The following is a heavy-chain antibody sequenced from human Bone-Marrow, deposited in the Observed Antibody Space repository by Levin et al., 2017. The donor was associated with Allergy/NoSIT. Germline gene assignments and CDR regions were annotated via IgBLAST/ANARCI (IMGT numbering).Heavy chain of an antibody. V-gene: IGHV4-59*08. J-gene: IGHJ5*02. D-gene: IGHD1-20*01. Sequence: SETLSLTCTVSGGSISSYYWSWIRQPPGKGLEWIGYIYYSGSTNYNPSLKSRVTISVDTSKNQFSLKLSSVTAADTAVYYCARLNWNDWFDPWGQGTLVTVSS. CDR1: GGSISSYY. CDR2: IYYSGST. CDR3: ARLNWNDWFDP.